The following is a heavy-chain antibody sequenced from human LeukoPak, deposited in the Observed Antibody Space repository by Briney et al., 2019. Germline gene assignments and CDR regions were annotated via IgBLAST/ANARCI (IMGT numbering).Heavy chain of an antibody. CDR2: IKQDGSEK. CDR1: RFTFSTYW. V-gene: IGHV3-7*01. J-gene: IGHJ3*02. Sequence: PGGSLRLSCAASRFTFSTYWMSCVRQAPGKGLEWVANIKQDGSEKYYVDSVKGRFTISRDNAKNSLYLQMNSLRAEDTAVYYCASCYDSSGYDAFDIWGQGTMVTVSS. CDR3: ASCYDSSGYDAFDI. D-gene: IGHD3-22*01.